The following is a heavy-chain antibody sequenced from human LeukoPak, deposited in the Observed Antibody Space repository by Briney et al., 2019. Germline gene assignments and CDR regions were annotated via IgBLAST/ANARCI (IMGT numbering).Heavy chain of an antibody. CDR1: GGTFSSYA. V-gene: IGHV1-69*04. CDR2: IIPILGIA. D-gene: IGHD1-26*01. Sequence: ASVKVSCKASGGTFSSYAISWVRQAPGQGLEWMGRIIPILGIANYAQKFQGRVTMTEDTSTDTAYMELSSLRSEDTAVYYCATDLAYSGSYLMDYFDYWGQGTLVTVSS. CDR3: ATDLAYSGSYLMDYFDY. J-gene: IGHJ4*02.